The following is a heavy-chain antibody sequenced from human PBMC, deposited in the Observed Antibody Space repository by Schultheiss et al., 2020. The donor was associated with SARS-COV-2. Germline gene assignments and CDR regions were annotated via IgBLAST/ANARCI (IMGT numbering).Heavy chain of an antibody. CDR2: ISYDGSNK. J-gene: IGHJ4*02. V-gene: IGHV3-30*18. Sequence: GESLKISCAASGFTFSSYGMHWVRQAPGKGLEWVAVISYDGSNKYYVDSVKGRFTISRDNAKNSLYLQMNSLRAEDTAVYYCVKDLSDYWGQGTLVTVSS. D-gene: IGHD3-9*01. CDR3: VKDLSDY. CDR1: GFTFSSYG.